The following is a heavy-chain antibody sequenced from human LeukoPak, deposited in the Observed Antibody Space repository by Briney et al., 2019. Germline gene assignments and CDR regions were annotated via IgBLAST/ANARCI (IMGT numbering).Heavy chain of an antibody. Sequence: GGSLRLSCAASGFTFSSYAMSWVRQAPGKGLEWVSAISGSGGSTYYADSVKGRFTISRDNSKNTLYLQMNSLRAEDTAVYYCAKAMRYYYDSSGYYLDYWGQGTPVTVSS. V-gene: IGHV3-23*01. J-gene: IGHJ4*02. CDR3: AKAMRYYYDSSGYYLDY. D-gene: IGHD3-22*01. CDR1: GFTFSSYA. CDR2: ISGSGGST.